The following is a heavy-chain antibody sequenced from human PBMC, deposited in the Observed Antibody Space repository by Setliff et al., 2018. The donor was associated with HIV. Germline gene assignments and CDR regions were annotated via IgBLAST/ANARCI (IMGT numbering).Heavy chain of an antibody. D-gene: IGHD3-16*01. CDR2: IWSDGSRI. Sequence: LRLTCAASGFTFNNFGMHWVRQAPGKGLEWVALIWSDGSRIEYADSVKGRFTISRDNSKNTLDLEMNSLRAEDTAVYYCATTLYSAGGGEVFDYWGPGTQVTVSS. CDR1: GFTFNNFG. J-gene: IGHJ4*02. CDR3: ATTLYSAGGGEVFDY. V-gene: IGHV3-33*01.